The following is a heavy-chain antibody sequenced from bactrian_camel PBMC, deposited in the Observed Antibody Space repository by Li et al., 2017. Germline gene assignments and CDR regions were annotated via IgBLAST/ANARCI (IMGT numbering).Heavy chain of an antibody. CDR3: AAAVGLPDLLRVGYLSARHYNY. D-gene: IGHD3*01. V-gene: IGHV3S1*01. CDR1: GYITSSYF. CDR2: ITRYGGT. Sequence: HVQLVESGGGSVQTGESLTLSCVAPGYITSSYFMSWVRQAPGKGLEWVSTITRYGGTYYADSVRGRFTISRDNAKNMLYLQMNSLKPEDTAMYYCAAAVGLPDLLRVGYLSARHYNYWGQGTQVTVS. J-gene: IGHJ4*01.